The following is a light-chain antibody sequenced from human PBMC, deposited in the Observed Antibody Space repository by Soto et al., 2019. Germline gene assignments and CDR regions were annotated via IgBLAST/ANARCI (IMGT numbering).Light chain of an antibody. CDR1: QSVSSN. Sequence: EIVMTPSPSTLSVSPGEPATLPCRASQSVSSNLAWYQQTPGQAPSILIYGASTRATGIPARLSGSGSGTELTLTLTSMQSQDFAFSSGQQYHNWRPWTFGQGTKVDIK. J-gene: IGKJ1*01. V-gene: IGKV3-15*01. CDR2: GAS. CDR3: QQYHNWRPWT.